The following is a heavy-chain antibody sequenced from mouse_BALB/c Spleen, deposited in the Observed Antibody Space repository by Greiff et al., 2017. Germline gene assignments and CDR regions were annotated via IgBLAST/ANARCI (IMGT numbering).Heavy chain of an antibody. CDR3: ARLALYYFDY. CDR2: IDPANGNT. J-gene: IGHJ2*01. V-gene: IGHV14-3*02. Sequence: VQLKESGAELVKPGASVKLSCTASGFNIKDTYMHWVKQRPEQGLEWIGRIDPANGNTKYDPKFQGKATITADTSSNTAYLQLSSLTSEDTAVYYCARLALYYFDYWGQGTTLTVSS. CDR1: GFNIKDTY.